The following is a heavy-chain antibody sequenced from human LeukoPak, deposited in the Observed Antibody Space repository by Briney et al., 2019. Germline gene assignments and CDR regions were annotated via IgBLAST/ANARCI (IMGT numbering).Heavy chain of an antibody. CDR1: GYTFTSYY. CDR3: ARDSKERIAVAGTDPDAFDI. V-gene: IGHV1-46*01. D-gene: IGHD6-19*01. J-gene: IGHJ3*02. CDR2: INPSGGST. Sequence: GASVKVSCKASGYTFTSYYMHWVRQAPGQGLEWMGIINPSGGSTSYAQKFQGRVTMTRDTSTSTVYMELSSLRSEDTAVYYCARDSKERIAVAGTDPDAFDIWGQGTMVTVSS.